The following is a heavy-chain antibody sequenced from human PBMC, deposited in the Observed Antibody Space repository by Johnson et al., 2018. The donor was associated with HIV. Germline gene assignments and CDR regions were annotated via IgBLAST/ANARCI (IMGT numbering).Heavy chain of an antibody. Sequence: VQLVESGGGLVQPGGSLRLSCAASGFTFSTYAMSWVRQAPGKGLEWVQVIYSGGSAYYADSVQGRFTISRDNSKNTLYLQMNSLRAEDTAVYYCAREKRWGLMITFGGPHAFDIWGQGTMVTVSS. CDR1: GFTFSTYA. CDR3: AREKRWGLMITFGGPHAFDI. V-gene: IGHV3-66*01. D-gene: IGHD3-16*01. CDR2: IYSGGSA. J-gene: IGHJ3*02.